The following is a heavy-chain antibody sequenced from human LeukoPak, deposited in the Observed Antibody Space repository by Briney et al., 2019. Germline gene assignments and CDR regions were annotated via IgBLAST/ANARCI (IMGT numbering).Heavy chain of an antibody. CDR2: MSNSGHT. CDR3: ARVSVAGTGPDY. Sequence: SETLSLTCTVSGGSVSSGSYYWSWIRQPPGKGLEWIGFMSNSGHTDSSPSLKSRVTISLDTSKSQFSLKLNSVTAADTAFYYCARVSVAGTGPDYWGQGTLVTVS. D-gene: IGHD6-13*01. J-gene: IGHJ4*02. V-gene: IGHV4-61*01. CDR1: GGSVSSGSYY.